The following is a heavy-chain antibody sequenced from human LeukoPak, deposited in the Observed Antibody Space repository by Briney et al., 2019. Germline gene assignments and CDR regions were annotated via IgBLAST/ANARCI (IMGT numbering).Heavy chain of an antibody. V-gene: IGHV4-61*02. CDR1: GGSISSGSYY. CDR2: IYTSGST. D-gene: IGHD5-18*01. Sequence: PSQTLSLTCTVSGGSISSGSYYWSWIRQPAGKGLEWIGRIYTSGSTNYNPSLKSRVTISVDTSKNQFSLKLSSVTAADTAVYYCAGGDTAMANLDYWGQGTLVTVSS. CDR3: AGGDTAMANLDY. J-gene: IGHJ4*02.